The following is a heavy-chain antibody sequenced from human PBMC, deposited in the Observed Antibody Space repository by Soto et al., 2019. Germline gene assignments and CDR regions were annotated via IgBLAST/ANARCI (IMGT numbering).Heavy chain of an antibody. J-gene: IGHJ6*02. CDR2: IYYSGST. D-gene: IGHD3-3*01. Sequence: SETLSLTCTVSGGSISSYYWSWIRQPPGKGLEWIGYIYYSGSTNYNPSLKSRVTISVDTSKNQFSLKLSSVTAADTAVYYCARAYYDFWSGYYTAYYYYGMDVWGQGTTVTVSS. CDR1: GGSISSYY. V-gene: IGHV4-59*01. CDR3: ARAYYDFWSGYYTAYYYYGMDV.